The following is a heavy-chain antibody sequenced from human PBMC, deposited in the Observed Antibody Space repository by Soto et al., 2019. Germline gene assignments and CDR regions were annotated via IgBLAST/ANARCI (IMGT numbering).Heavy chain of an antibody. Sequence: QVQLVQSGAEVKKPGSSVKVSCKASGGTFSSYTISWVRQAPGQGLEWMGRIIPILGIANYAQKFQGRVTIPAEKSTSTAYMELRSLSSEDTAVYYCARARAGTTSSSFHSYYYYLDVWGKGTTVTVSS. J-gene: IGHJ6*03. D-gene: IGHD1-7*01. CDR2: IIPILGIA. CDR3: ARARAGTTSSSFHSYYYYLDV. CDR1: GGTFSSYT. V-gene: IGHV1-69*02.